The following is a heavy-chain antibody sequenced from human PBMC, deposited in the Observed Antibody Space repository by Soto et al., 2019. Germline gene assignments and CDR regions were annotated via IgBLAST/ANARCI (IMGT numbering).Heavy chain of an antibody. J-gene: IGHJ6*02. V-gene: IGHV1-69*13. CDR2: IIPIFGTA. CDR3: ARKGTVAGIAWHYTMDV. D-gene: IGHD6-19*01. CDR1: GGTFSSYA. Sequence: GASVKVSCKASGGTFSSYAISWVRQAPGQGLEWMGGIIPIFGTANYAQKFQGRVTITADESKNTLYLQMNSLRADDTAVYYCARKGTVAGIAWHYTMDVWGQGTTVTVSS.